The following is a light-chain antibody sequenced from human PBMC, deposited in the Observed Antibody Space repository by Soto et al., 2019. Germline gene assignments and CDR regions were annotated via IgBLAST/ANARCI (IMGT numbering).Light chain of an antibody. CDR2: LEGSGTY. V-gene: IGLV4-60*02. J-gene: IGLJ3*02. Sequence: QAVVTQSSSASASLGSSVKLTCTLSSGHSSYIIAWHQQQPAKAPRYLMKLEGSGTYNKGSGVPDRFSGSSSGADRYLTISNLQFDDEADYYCETWDSNTHEGVFGGGPKVTVL. CDR3: ETWDSNTHEGV. CDR1: SGHSSYI.